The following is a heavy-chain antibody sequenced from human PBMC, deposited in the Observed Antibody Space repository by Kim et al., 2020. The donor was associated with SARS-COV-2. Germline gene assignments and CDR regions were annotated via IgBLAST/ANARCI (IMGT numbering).Heavy chain of an antibody. CDR1: GYSFINYH. J-gene: IGHJ6*02. CDR2: INPSVATT. D-gene: IGHD2-8*02. CDR3: ARLALVGGLDV. V-gene: IGHV1-46*01. Sequence: ASVKVSCKASGYSFINYHMHWVRQAPGLGLEWMGIINPSVATTSYAQNFQGRITVNRDTSTSTVYMELRSLTSEDTAVYYCARLALVGGLDVWVQGTTVTVSS.